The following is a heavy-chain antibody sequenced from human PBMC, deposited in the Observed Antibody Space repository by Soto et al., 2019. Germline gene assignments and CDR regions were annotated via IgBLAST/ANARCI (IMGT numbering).Heavy chain of an antibody. CDR3: AASKTGYSSGWTDY. J-gene: IGHJ4*02. V-gene: IGHV1-58*01. Sequence: VKVSCKASGFTFTSSAVQWVRQARGQRLEWIGWIVVGSGNTNYAQKFQERVTITRDMSTSTAYMELSSLRSEDTAVYYCAASKTGYSSGWTDYWGQGTLVTVSS. CDR2: IVVGSGNT. CDR1: GFTFTSSA. D-gene: IGHD6-19*01.